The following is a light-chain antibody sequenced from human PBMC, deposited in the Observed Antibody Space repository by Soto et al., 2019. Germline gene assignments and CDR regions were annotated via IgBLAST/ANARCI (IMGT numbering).Light chain of an antibody. J-gene: IGKJ1*01. CDR1: QRVGIN. V-gene: IGKV1-39*01. CDR3: QQSYSTPQT. Sequence: MKQSPATLSVSPGETATLSCRASQRVGINLAWYQQKPGKAPKLLIYDASSLESGVPSRFSGSGSGTDFTLTISSLQPEDFATYYCQQSYSTPQTFGQGTKV. CDR2: DAS.